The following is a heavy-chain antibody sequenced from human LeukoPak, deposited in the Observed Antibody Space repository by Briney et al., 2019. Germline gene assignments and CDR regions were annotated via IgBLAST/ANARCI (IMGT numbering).Heavy chain of an antibody. V-gene: IGHV1-2*02. CDR3: ARARPSSSELIVGATVGAFDI. CDR1: GYTFTVYY. CDR2: INPNSGGT. D-gene: IGHD1-26*01. Sequence: ASVTVSFKASGYTFTVYYMHWVRQAPGQGLEWMGWINPNSGGTNYSQKFQGRVTMTRGTSISTAYMELSRLRSDDTAVYYCARARPSSSELIVGATVGAFDIWGQGTMVTVSS. J-gene: IGHJ3*02.